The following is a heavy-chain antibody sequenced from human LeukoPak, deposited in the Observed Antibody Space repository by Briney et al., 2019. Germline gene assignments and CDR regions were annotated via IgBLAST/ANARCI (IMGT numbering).Heavy chain of an antibody. Sequence: SETLSLTCAVYGGSFSGYYWSWIRQPPGKGLEWIGEINHSGSTNYNPSPKSRVTISVDTPKSQFSLKLSSVTAADTAVYYRARARITMVRGAPPDYWGQGTLVTVSS. CDR3: ARARITMVRGAPPDY. V-gene: IGHV4-34*01. CDR1: GGSFSGYY. J-gene: IGHJ4*02. D-gene: IGHD3-10*01. CDR2: INHSGST.